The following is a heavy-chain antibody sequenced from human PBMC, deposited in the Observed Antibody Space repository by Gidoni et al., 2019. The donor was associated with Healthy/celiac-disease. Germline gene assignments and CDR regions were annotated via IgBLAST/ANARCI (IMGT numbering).Heavy chain of an antibody. CDR3: ARVRYYYDSSGPLNY. D-gene: IGHD3-22*01. J-gene: IGHJ4*02. CDR1: GFPFSSYS. Sequence: EVQLVESGGGLVKPGGSLRLSCAASGFPFSSYSMNWVRQAPGKGLEWVSSISSSSSYIYYADSVKGRFTISRDNAKNSLYLQMNSLRAEDTAVYYCARVRYYYDSSGPLNYWGQGTLVTVSS. V-gene: IGHV3-21*01. CDR2: ISSSSSYI.